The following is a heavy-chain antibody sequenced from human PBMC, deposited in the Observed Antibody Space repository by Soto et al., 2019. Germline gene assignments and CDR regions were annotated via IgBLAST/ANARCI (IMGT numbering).Heavy chain of an antibody. CDR2: IIPIFGTA. D-gene: IGHD2-2*01. J-gene: IGHJ6*02. CDR3: AREGYCSSTSCYEFGMAV. CDR1: GGTFSSYA. V-gene: IGHV1-69*01. Sequence: QVQLVQSGAEVKKPGSSVKVSCKASGGTFSSYAISCVRQSPGQGLEWLGGIIPIFGTANYAQKFQGRVTITADESTSTAYMELSSLRSEDTAVYYCAREGYCSSTSCYEFGMAVWGQGTTVTVSS.